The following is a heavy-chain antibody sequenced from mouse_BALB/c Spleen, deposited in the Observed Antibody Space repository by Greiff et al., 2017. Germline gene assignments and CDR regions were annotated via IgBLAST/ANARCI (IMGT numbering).Heavy chain of an antibody. CDR3: ARGGFAY. V-gene: IGHV5-6-5*01. CDR1: GFTFSSYA. J-gene: IGHJ3*01. Sequence: EVMLVESGGGLVQPGGSLKLSCAASGFTFSSYAMSWVRQTPEKRLEWVASISSGGSTYYPDSVKGRFTISRDNARNILYLQMSSLRSEDTAMYYCARGGFAYWGQGTLVTVSA. CDR2: ISSGGST.